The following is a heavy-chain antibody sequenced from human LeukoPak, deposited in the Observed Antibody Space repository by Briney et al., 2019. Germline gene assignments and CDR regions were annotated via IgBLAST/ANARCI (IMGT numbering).Heavy chain of an antibody. V-gene: IGHV1-69*13. CDR3: ASLVLFLNPSGGRAAKQGGFDY. CDR1: GGTFSSYA. J-gene: IGHJ4*02. D-gene: IGHD6-19*01. CDR2: IILIFGTA. Sequence: ASVKVSCKASGGTFSSYAISWVRQAPGQGLEWMGGIILIFGTANYAQKFQGRVTITADESTSTAYMELSSLRSEDTAVYYCASLVLFLNPSGGRAAKQGGFDYWGQGTLVTVSS.